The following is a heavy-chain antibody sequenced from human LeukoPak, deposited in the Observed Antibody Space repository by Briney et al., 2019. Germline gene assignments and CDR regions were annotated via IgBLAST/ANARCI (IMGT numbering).Heavy chain of an antibody. V-gene: IGHV1-8*01. CDR3: ARTRIAVAGTSDYYYGMDV. D-gene: IGHD6-19*01. CDR2: MNPNSGNT. CDR1: GYTFTSYD. J-gene: IGHJ6*02. Sequence: GASVTVSCKASGYTFTSYDINWVRQAPGQGLGWMGWMNPNSGNTGYAQKFQGRVTMTRNTSISTAYMELSSLRSEDTAVYYCARTRIAVAGTSDYYYGMDVWGQGTTVTVSS.